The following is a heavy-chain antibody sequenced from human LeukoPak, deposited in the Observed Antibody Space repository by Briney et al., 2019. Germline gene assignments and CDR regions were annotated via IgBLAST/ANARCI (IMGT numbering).Heavy chain of an antibody. CDR2: IYYSGST. J-gene: IGHJ4*02. Sequence: SETLSLTCAVFGGSISSGEYSWSWIRQPPGKGLEWIGYIYYSGSTYYNPSLKSRVTISVDTSKNQFSLKLSSVTAADTAVYYCASIVATITSGRIFDYWGQGTLVTVS. D-gene: IGHD5-12*01. V-gene: IGHV4-30-2*05. CDR1: GGSISSGEYS. CDR3: ASIVATITSGRIFDY.